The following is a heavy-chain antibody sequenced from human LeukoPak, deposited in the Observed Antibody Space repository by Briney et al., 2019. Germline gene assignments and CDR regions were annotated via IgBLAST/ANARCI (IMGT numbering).Heavy chain of an antibody. J-gene: IGHJ4*02. V-gene: IGHV3-48*04. CDR2: ISNSGSSI. Sequence: GGSLRLSCGASGFTFSSYSMNWVRQAPGKGLEWVSYISNSGSSIYYADSVKGRFTISRDSAKSSLYLQMNSLRAEDTAVYYCARDGILGATSGDYWGQGTLVTVSS. CDR1: GFTFSSYS. D-gene: IGHD1-26*01. CDR3: ARDGILGATSGDY.